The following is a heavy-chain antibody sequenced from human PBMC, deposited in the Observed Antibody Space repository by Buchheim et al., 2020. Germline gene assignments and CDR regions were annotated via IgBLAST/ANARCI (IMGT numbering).Heavy chain of an antibody. Sequence: QVQLQESGPGLVKPSETLSLTCTVSGGSVSSGSYYWSWIRQPPGKGLEWIGYIYYSGSTNYNPSLKSRVTISVDTSKNQFSLKLSSVTAADTAVYYCARVSGYSYGENWSDPWGQGTL. J-gene: IGHJ5*02. D-gene: IGHD5-18*01. CDR3: ARVSGYSYGENWSDP. V-gene: IGHV4-61*01. CDR1: GGSVSSGSYY. CDR2: IYYSGST.